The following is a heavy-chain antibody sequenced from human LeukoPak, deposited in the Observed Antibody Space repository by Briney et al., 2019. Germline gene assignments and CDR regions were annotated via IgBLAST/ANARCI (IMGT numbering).Heavy chain of an antibody. D-gene: IGHD3-10*01. J-gene: IGHJ4*02. CDR1: GGSFSGYY. CDR3: ARRVTTKPFDY. V-gene: IGHV4-34*01. CDR2: INHSGST. Sequence: SETLSLTCAVCGGSFSGYYWSWIRQPPGKGLEWIGAINHSGSTNYNPSLKSRVTISVDTSKNQCPLKLSSVAAADTAGYYCARRVTTKPFDYWGQGTLVTVS.